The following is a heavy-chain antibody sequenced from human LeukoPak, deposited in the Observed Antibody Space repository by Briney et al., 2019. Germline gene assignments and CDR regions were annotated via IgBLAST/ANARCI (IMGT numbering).Heavy chain of an antibody. CDR3: ASRTDY. J-gene: IGHJ4*02. CDR1: GFSFSNYP. CDR2: ISSSSSYI. V-gene: IGHV3-21*01. Sequence: GGSLRLSCAASGFSFSNYPMDWVRQAPGKGLEWVSSISSSSSYIYYADSVQGRFTISRDNANNSLFLQMNSLRAEDTAVYYCASRTDYWGQGILVTVSS.